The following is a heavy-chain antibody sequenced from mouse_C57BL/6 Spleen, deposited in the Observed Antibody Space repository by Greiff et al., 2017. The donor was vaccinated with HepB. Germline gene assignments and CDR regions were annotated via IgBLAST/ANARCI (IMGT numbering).Heavy chain of an antibody. CDR3: ARHQLGLDY. Sequence: EVQLVESGGGLVKPGGSLKLSCAASGFTFSSYTMSWVRQTPEKRLEWVATISGGGGNTYYPDSVKGRFTISRDNAKNTLYLQMSSLRSEDTALYYCARHQLGLDYWGQGTTLTVSS. J-gene: IGHJ2*01. D-gene: IGHD4-1*02. V-gene: IGHV5-9*01. CDR2: ISGGGGNT. CDR1: GFTFSSYT.